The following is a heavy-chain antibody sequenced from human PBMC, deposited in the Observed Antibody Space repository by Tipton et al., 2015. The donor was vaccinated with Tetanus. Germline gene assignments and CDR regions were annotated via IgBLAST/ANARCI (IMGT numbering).Heavy chain of an antibody. Sequence: GLVKPSQTLSVTCVISGDRLSSDIAAWYWIRQPPGKGLEWIAYIYQNGDANYNPSLQSRVTISVDTSKNQFSLQLAFVTAADTAIYYCARERIEAFYYHGLDVWGPGTTVTVSS. V-gene: IGHV4-61*01. J-gene: IGHJ6*02. CDR2: IYQNGDA. CDR1: GDRLSSDIAA. CDR3: ARERIEAFYYHGLDV. D-gene: IGHD2-21*01.